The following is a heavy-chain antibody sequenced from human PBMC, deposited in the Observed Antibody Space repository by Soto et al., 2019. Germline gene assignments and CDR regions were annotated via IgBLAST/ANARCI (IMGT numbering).Heavy chain of an antibody. J-gene: IGHJ4*02. V-gene: IGHV3-33*01. CDR3: ARDGYSSHFDY. D-gene: IGHD6-13*01. Sequence: GGSLRLSCAASGFTFSSYGMHWVRQAPGKGLEWVAVIWYDGSNKYYADSVKGRFTISRDNSKNTLYLQMNSLRAEDTAVYYCARDGYSSHFDYWGQGTLVTVSS. CDR2: IWYDGSNK. CDR1: GFTFSSYG.